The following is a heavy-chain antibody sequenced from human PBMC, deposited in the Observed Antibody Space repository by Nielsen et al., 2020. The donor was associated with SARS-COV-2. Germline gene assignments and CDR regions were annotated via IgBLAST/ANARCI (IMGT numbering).Heavy chain of an antibody. J-gene: IGHJ4*02. CDR1: GYSFTNYA. D-gene: IGHD3-22*01. CDR3: ARGSNGYDTSGFDY. V-gene: IGHV7-4-1*02. Sequence: SLQVSCISSGYSFTNYAMNWVRQPPGQGLEWLVWFNTNTGHPMYAQGFTGRFVFSLDTSVSTAYLQITSLKDEDTAVYYCARGSNGYDTSGFDYWGQGTLATVSS. CDR2: FNTNTGHP.